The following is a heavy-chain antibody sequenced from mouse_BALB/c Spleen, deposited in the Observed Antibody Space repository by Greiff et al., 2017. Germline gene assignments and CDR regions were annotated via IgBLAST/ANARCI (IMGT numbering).Heavy chain of an antibody. CDR2: IYPGNSDT. J-gene: IGHJ2*01. V-gene: IGHV1-5*01. D-gene: IGHD2-1*01. CDR1: GYSFTSYW. CDR3: TRDGNYGDGFDY. Sequence: EVQLQQSGTVLARPGASVKMSCKASGYSFTSYWMHWVKQRPGQGLEWIGAIYPGNSDTSYNQKFKGKAKLTAVTSASTAYMELSSLTNEDSAVYYCTRDGNYGDGFDYWGQGTTLTVSS.